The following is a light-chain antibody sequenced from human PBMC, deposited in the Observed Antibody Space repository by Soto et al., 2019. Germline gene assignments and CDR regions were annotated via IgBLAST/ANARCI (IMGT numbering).Light chain of an antibody. J-gene: IGKJ2*01. CDR3: QQYNNWPYT. V-gene: IGKV3-15*01. CDR2: GAS. Sequence: EILMTQSPATMSVSPGERATLSCRASQPIASNVAWYQQRPGQPPRLLIFGASTRASDVPDGFTGSGSGTQFTLTIASLHSEDFAVYFCQQYNNWPYTFGQGTKVDIK. CDR1: QPIASN.